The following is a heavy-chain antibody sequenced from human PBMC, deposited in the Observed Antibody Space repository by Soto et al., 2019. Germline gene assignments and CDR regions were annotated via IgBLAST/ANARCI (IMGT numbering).Heavy chain of an antibody. CDR2: VYYTGTT. CDR1: GGSMSRGGYY. D-gene: IGHD6-19*01. Sequence: QVQLQESGPGLVKPSQTLSLTCTVSGGSMSRGGYYWSRIRQHPGKGLEWIGYVYYTGTTYSNPSLKNRVSISLDTSKNQFSLKLTSVTAADSAVYYCARGVGKWLQFRFDPWGQGTLVTVSS. J-gene: IGHJ5*02. V-gene: IGHV4-31*03. CDR3: ARGVGKWLQFRFDP.